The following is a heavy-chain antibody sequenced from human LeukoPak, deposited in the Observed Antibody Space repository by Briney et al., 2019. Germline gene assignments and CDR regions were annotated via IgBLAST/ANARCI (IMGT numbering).Heavy chain of an antibody. V-gene: IGHV1-18*01. D-gene: IGHD3-10*01. Sequence: ASVKVSCKASGYTFTSYGISWVRQAPGQGLEGMGWISAYNGNTNYAQKLQDRVTMTTDTSTSTAYMELRSLRSDNTAVYYCARDPWITMVRGVITDLDYWGQGTLVTVSS. J-gene: IGHJ4*02. CDR2: ISAYNGNT. CDR1: GYTFTSYG. CDR3: ARDPWITMVRGVITDLDY.